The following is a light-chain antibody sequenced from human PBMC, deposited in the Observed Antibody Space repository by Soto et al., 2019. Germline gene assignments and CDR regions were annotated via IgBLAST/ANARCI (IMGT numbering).Light chain of an antibody. CDR2: DAS. V-gene: IGKV3-11*01. Sequence: DIVLTQSPATLSLSPGERATLSCRASQSISSYLVWFQQKPGQAPRLLIYDASTRATGIPARFSGSGSGTNFTLTISSLEPEDFAVYYCQQRSNWPLTSGPGTKVDIK. CDR3: QQRSNWPLT. J-gene: IGKJ3*01. CDR1: QSISSY.